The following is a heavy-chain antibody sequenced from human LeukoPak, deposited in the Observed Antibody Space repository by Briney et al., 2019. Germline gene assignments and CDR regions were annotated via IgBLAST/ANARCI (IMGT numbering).Heavy chain of an antibody. J-gene: IGHJ4*02. CDR2: INWDGGST. Sequence: GGSLRLSCAASGFTFDDYTMHWVRHAPGKGLEWVSLINWDGGSTYYADSVKGRFTISRDNSKNSLYLQMNSLRTEDTALYYCVSGRYGSGSEIFDYWGQGTLVTVSS. V-gene: IGHV3-43*01. D-gene: IGHD3-10*01. CDR3: VSGRYGSGSEIFDY. CDR1: GFTFDDYT.